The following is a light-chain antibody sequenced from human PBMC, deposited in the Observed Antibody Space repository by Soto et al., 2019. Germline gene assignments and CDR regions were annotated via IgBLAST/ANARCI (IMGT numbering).Light chain of an antibody. Sequence: QSVLIQPPSVSGSPGQSVTISCTGTSSDVGSYDYVSWYQHLPGTAPKLLIYTNSRRPSGVPDRFSGSKSGTSASLTISGPQSEDEAFYYCAAWDYSLSAYVFGTGTKVTVL. J-gene: IGLJ1*01. CDR2: TNS. CDR3: AAWDYSLSAYV. CDR1: SSDVGSYDY. V-gene: IGLV2-11*01.